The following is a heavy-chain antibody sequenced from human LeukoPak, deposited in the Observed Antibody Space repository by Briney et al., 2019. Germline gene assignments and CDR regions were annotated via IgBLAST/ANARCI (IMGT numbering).Heavy chain of an antibody. J-gene: IGHJ5*02. V-gene: IGHV1-3*01. CDR1: GYTFTSYA. Sequence: ASVKVSCKDSGYTFTSYAMHWVRQAPGQRLEWMGWNNAGNGNTKYSQKFQGRVTITRDTSASTAYMELSSLRSEDTAVYYCARDRGCSSTSCYMLNWFDPWGQGTLVTVSS. CDR3: ARDRGCSSTSCYMLNWFDP. CDR2: NNAGNGNT. D-gene: IGHD2-2*02.